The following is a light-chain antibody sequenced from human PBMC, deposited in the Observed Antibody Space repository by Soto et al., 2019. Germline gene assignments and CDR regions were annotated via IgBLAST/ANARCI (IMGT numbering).Light chain of an antibody. V-gene: IGKV3-20*01. Sequence: EIVLTQSPGTLSLSPGERATLSCRASQSVSSSYLAWYQQKPGQAPRLLIYGASNRATGIPDRFSASGSGTDFTLTISRLEAEDFAVYYCQQYGSSPPYTFGQGTKLESK. CDR3: QQYGSSPPYT. CDR2: GAS. J-gene: IGKJ2*01. CDR1: QSVSSSY.